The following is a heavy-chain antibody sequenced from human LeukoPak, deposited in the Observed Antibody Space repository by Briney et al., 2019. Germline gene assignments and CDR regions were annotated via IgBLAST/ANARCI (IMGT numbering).Heavy chain of an antibody. CDR1: GFTFDDYG. CDR2: INWNGGST. CDR3: ARDYCGGDCYPFDY. J-gene: IGHJ4*02. Sequence: PGGSLRLSCAVPGFTFDDYGVSWVRQAPGKGLEWVSGINWNGGSTGYADSVKGRFTISRDNAKKSVYLKMYSLRGEDTALYYCARDYCGGDCYPFDYWGQGTLVTVSS. V-gene: IGHV3-20*04. D-gene: IGHD2-21*02.